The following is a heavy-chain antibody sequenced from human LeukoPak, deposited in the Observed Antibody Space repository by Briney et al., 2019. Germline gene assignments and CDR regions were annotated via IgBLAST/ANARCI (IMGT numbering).Heavy chain of an antibody. CDR2: MYYSGST. J-gene: IGHJ5*02. V-gene: IGHV4-30-4*01. D-gene: IGHD3-22*01. Sequence: SETLSLTCTVSGGSFSSGDYYWSWIRQPPGEGLEWIAYMYYSGSTYYNPSLKSRVTMSADTSKNQLSLKLSSVTAADTAVYYCARPYYYDSRIDPWGQGILVTVSS. CDR3: ARPYYYDSRIDP. CDR1: GGSFSSGDYY.